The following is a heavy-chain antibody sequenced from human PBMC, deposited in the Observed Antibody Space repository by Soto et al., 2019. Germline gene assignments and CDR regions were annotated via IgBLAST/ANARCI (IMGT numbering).Heavy chain of an antibody. J-gene: IGHJ4*02. CDR3: ARARDGYNFLYEPT. V-gene: IGHV3-53*01. CDR1: GFTVSRNY. Sequence: EVQVVESGGGLIQPGGSLRLSCVASGFTVSRNYMSWVRQAPGKGLVWVSVSYSDGRTDYADSVKGRFTISRDNSKNTLYLQMNSLRAEDTAVYYCARARDGYNFLYEPTWGQGTLVTVSS. D-gene: IGHD1-1*01. CDR2: SYSDGRT.